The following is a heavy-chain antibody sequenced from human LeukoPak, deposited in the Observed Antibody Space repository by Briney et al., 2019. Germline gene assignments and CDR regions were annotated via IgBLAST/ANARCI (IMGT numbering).Heavy chain of an antibody. D-gene: IGHD5-24*01. CDR3: ARDPTEMATILFDY. J-gene: IGHJ4*02. V-gene: IGHV3-11*04. CDR1: GFTFSDYY. Sequence: GGSLRLSCAASGFTFSDYYMSWIRQAPGKGLEWVSYISSSGSTIYYADSVKGRFTISRDNAENSLYLQMNSLRAEDTAVYYCARDPTEMATILFDYWGQGTLVTVSS. CDR2: ISSSGSTI.